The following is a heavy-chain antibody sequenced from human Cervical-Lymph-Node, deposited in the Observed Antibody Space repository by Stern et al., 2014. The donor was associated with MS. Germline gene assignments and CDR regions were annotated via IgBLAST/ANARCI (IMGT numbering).Heavy chain of an antibody. CDR1: GGTFSTER. D-gene: IGHD5-12*01. J-gene: IGHJ4*02. V-gene: IGHV1-69*01. CDR3: ARLGSGYDSSYLDF. CDR2: IIPIFGPA. Sequence: VQLVQSGSVAKKPGSSVKVSCKVSGGTFSTERISWVRQAPGQGLEGMWSIIPIFGPADYARQFQDRVTIIADESTSEVHMELSSLRSEDTGVYYCARLGSGYDSSYLDFWGQGSLVTVSS.